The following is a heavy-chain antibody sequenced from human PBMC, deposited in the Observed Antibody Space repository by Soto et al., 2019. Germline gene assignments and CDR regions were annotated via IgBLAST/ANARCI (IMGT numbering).Heavy chain of an antibody. CDR2: ISGSGGRT. V-gene: IGHV3-23*01. CDR1: GFTFSSYA. CDR3: AKDRTNNIVVVPADFDY. D-gene: IGHD2-2*01. Sequence: GGSLRLSCAASGFTFSSYAMSWVRQAPGKGLEWVSGISGSGGRTYYADSVKGRFTISRDNSKNTLYLQMNSLRAEDTAVYYCAKDRTNNIVVVPADFDYWGQGTLVTVSS. J-gene: IGHJ4*02.